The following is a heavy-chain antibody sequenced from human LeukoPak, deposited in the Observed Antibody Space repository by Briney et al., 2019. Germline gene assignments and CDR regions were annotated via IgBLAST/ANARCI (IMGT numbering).Heavy chain of an antibody. D-gene: IGHD3-22*01. CDR3: ARGRSGYYDRGGY. CDR2: ISSSSNYI. Sequence: GGSLRLSCAASGFTFSSYSMNWVRQAPGKGLEWVSSISSSSNYIYYADSVKGRFTISRDNAKNSLYLQMNSLRAEDTAVYYCARGRSGYYDRGGYWGQGTLVTVSS. V-gene: IGHV3-21*01. J-gene: IGHJ4*02. CDR1: GFTFSSYS.